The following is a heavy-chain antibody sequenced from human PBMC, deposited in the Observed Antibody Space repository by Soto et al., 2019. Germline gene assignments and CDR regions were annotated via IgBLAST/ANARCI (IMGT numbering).Heavy chain of an antibody. CDR3: AVVIMALDGMDV. V-gene: IGHV3-30-3*01. D-gene: IGHD3-3*01. Sequence: HPGGSLRLSCAASGFTFSSYAMHWVRQAPGKGLEWVAVISYDGSNKYYADSVKGRFTISRDNSKDTLYLQMNSLRAEDTAVYYCAVVIMALDGMDVWGQGTTVTVSS. CDR2: ISYDGSNK. CDR1: GFTFSSYA. J-gene: IGHJ6*02.